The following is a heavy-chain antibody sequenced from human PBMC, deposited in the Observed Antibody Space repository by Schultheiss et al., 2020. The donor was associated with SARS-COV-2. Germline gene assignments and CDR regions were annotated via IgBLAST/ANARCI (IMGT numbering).Heavy chain of an antibody. Sequence: SETLSLTCTVSGGSISSGDYYWSWIRQHPGKGLEWIGYIYYSGSTYYNPSLKSRVIVSVDTSKNQFSLKLSSVTAADTAVYYCARDLRSKIYGMDVWGQGTTVTVSS. J-gene: IGHJ6*02. CDR2: IYYSGST. CDR3: ARDLRSKIYGMDV. CDR1: GGSISSGDYY. V-gene: IGHV4-31*03.